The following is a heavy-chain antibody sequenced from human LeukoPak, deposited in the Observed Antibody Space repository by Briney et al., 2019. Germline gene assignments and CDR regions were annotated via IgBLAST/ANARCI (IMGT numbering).Heavy chain of an antibody. J-gene: IGHJ6*03. D-gene: IGHD3-22*01. CDR1: GFTFTSYA. Sequence: GGSLRLSCAASGFTFTSYAMHWVRQAPGKGLEWVAVISYDGSNKYNVDSVKGRFTISRDNSKNTLYLQMNSLRAEDTAVYYCASDSSGAGRDYMDVWGKGTTVTVSS. CDR3: ASDSSGAGRDYMDV. CDR2: ISYDGSNK. V-gene: IGHV3-30*01.